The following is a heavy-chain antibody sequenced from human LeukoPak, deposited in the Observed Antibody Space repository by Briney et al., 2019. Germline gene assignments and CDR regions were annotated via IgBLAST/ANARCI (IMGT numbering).Heavy chain of an antibody. J-gene: IGHJ4*02. CDR2: IYYSGST. Sequence: SETLSLTCTVSGGSISSGGYYWSWIRQHPGKGLEWIGYIYYSGSTYYNPSLKSRVTISIDTSRNQFSLKLSSVTAADTAVYYCAREGPGAYSSGWYPRSASYYFDYWGQGTLVTVSS. D-gene: IGHD6-19*01. CDR1: GGSISSGGYY. V-gene: IGHV4-31*03. CDR3: AREGPGAYSSGWYPRSASYYFDY.